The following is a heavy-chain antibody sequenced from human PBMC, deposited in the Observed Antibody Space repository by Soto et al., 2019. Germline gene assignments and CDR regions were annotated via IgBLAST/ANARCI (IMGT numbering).Heavy chain of an antibody. D-gene: IGHD1-7*01. CDR1: GYTFTSYH. V-gene: IGHV1-46*01. CDR2: INPSGGST. Sequence: ASVKVSCKASGYTFTSYHMHGVRQAPGQGLEWMGIINPSGGSTSYAQKFQGRVTMTRDTSTSTVYMELSSLRSEDTAVYDCAGQEYNWNSNWFDPWGQGTLVTVSS. J-gene: IGHJ5*02. CDR3: AGQEYNWNSNWFDP.